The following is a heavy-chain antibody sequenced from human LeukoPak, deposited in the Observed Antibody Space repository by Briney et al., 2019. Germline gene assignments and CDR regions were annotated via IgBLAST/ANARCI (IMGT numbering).Heavy chain of an antibody. CDR3: ARDSYSKNDY. J-gene: IGHJ4*02. CDR2: ISSASSTI. V-gene: IGHV3-48*04. D-gene: IGHD4-11*01. Sequence: GGSLRLSCAVSGSPFSSDSMNWVRQAPAKGLEWVSYISSASSTIYYADSVRGRFTVSRDNAKNSLYLQMNSLRAEDTAVYFCARDSYSKNDYWGQGTLVTVSS. CDR1: GSPFSSDS.